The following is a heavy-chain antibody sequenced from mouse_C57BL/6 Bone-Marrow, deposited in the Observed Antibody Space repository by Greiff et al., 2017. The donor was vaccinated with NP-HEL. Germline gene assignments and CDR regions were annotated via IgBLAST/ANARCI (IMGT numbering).Heavy chain of an antibody. Sequence: EVKVVESGGGLVQPGGSLSLSCAASGFTFTDYYMSWVRQPPGKALEWLGFIRNKANGYTTEYSASVKGRFTISRDNSQSILYLHVNALRAEDSATYYCARYPLHYYDYWGQGTSVTVSS. V-gene: IGHV7-3*01. J-gene: IGHJ4*01. CDR3: ARYPLHYYDY. CDR1: GFTFTDYY. D-gene: IGHD1-2*01. CDR2: IRNKANGYTT.